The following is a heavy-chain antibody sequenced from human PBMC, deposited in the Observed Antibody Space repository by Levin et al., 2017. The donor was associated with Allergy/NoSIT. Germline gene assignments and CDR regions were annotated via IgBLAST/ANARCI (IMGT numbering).Heavy chain of an antibody. Sequence: GGSLRLSCTASGFTFGDYAMSWFRQAPGKGLEWVGFIRSKAYGGTTEYAASVKGRFTISRDDSKSIAYLQMNSLKTEDTAVYYCTRDPQLRYGPPRNSLDYWGQGTLVTVSS. CDR3: TRDPQLRYGPPRNSLDY. V-gene: IGHV3-49*03. CDR1: GFTFGDYA. J-gene: IGHJ4*02. D-gene: IGHD2-2*02. CDR2: IRSKAYGGTT.